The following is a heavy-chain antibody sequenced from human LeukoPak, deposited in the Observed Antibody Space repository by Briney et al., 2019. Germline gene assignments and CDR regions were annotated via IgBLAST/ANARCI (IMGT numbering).Heavy chain of an antibody. V-gene: IGHV1-3*01. CDR1: GYTFTSYA. CDR3: ARGAQFLPGIAVAGPDAFDI. D-gene: IGHD6-19*01. J-gene: IGHJ3*02. Sequence: ASVKVSCKASGYTFTSYAMHWVRQAPGQRLEWMGWINAGNGNTKYSQKFQGRVTITRDTSASTAYMELSSLRSEDTAVYYCARGAQFLPGIAVAGPDAFDIWGQGTMVTVSS. CDR2: INAGNGNT.